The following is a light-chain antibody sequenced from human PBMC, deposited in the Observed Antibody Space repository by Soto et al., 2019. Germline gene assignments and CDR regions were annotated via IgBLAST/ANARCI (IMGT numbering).Light chain of an antibody. CDR3: QKDFASSWT. CDR1: QSIDNRS. V-gene: IGKV3-20*01. CDR2: PTS. J-gene: IGKJ1*01. Sequence: EIVLTQSPGTLSPSPGEPATLSCRASQSIDNRSFAWYQHIPGQAPSLLIYPTSSRATGIPDRFGGSGSGTDFTLTINRMEPEEFAVYYCQKDFASSWTSGQGTKVAIK.